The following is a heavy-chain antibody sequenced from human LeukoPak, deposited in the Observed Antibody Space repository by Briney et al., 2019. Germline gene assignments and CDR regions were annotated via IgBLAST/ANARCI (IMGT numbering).Heavy chain of an antibody. Sequence: TSETLSLTCTVSGGSISSGDYYWSWIRQPPGKGLESLGYIYYSGRTYYDPSLKYRVTISVDTSKNQFSLKLSSVTAADTAVYYWASALRRRYYYMYVWGKGTTVTVSS. D-gene: IGHD3-16*01. CDR2: IYYSGRT. J-gene: IGHJ6*03. CDR1: GGSISSGDYY. CDR3: ASALRRRYYYMYV. V-gene: IGHV4-30-4*08.